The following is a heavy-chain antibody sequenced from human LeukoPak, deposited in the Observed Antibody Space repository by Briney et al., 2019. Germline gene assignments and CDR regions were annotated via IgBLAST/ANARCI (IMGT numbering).Heavy chain of an antibody. CDR3: ARELFGSGSCPDY. D-gene: IGHD3-10*01. CDR1: GFTSSSYA. Sequence: GGSLRLSCTAPGFTSSSYAIHWIRQAPGKGLDWLALLWLDGSNRYYADSVKGRFTISRDNPKNTVYLQMNSLRAEDTAVYYCARELFGSGSCPDYWGQGTPVTVSS. CDR2: LWLDGSNR. J-gene: IGHJ4*02. V-gene: IGHV3-33*01.